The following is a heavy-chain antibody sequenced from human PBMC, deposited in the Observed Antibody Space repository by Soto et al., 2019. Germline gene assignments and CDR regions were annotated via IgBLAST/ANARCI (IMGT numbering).Heavy chain of an antibody. V-gene: IGHV3-33*01. J-gene: IGHJ4*02. CDR1: GFNFGNFG. Sequence: LRLSCVASGFNFGNFGMHWVRQAPGKGLEWLTVISNDENIKQDSVRGRFATARDNSKNTLYLHLTSLRAEDTAIYYCARGLRGVLDYWGQGTLVTVSS. CDR3: ARGLRGVLDY. D-gene: IGHD5-12*01. CDR2: ISNDENIK.